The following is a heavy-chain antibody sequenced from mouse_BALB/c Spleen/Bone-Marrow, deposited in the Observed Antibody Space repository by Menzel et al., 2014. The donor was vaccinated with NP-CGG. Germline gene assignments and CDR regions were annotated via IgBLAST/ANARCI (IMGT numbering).Heavy chain of an antibody. D-gene: IGHD2-14*01. CDR1: GYTFTSYW. V-gene: IGHV1-87*01. CDR2: IYPGDGDT. CDR3: ARGDRYAWFAY. J-gene: IGHJ3*01. Sequence: VQLQQSGAELARPGASVKLSCKASGYTFTSYWMQWVKQRPGQGLEWIGAIYPGDGDTRYTQKFKSKAALTADKSSSTAYMQLSSLASEDSAVYYCARGDRYAWFAYWGQGTLVTVSA.